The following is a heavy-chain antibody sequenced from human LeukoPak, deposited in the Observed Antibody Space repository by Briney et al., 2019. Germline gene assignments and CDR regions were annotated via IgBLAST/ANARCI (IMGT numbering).Heavy chain of an antibody. V-gene: IGHV3-53*01. CDR2: IYSGGST. D-gene: IGHD5-24*01. J-gene: IGHJ3*01. Sequence: PGGSLRLSCAASGFTVSSNYMSWVRQAPGKGLEWVSIIYSGGSTYYADSVEGRFTISRDNSNHTLSLQMNSLRVEDTAIYYCVKDIQLSTWGLGTMVTVSS. CDR3: VKDIQLST. CDR1: GFTVSSNY.